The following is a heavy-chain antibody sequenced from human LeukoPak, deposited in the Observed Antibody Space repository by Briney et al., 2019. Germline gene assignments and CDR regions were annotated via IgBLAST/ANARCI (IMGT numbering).Heavy chain of an antibody. CDR2: IYYRGST. V-gene: IGHV4-39*01. J-gene: IGHJ5*02. CDR3: ARGEQVNWFDP. D-gene: IGHD1-26*01. Sequence: PSETLSLTCTVSGGSISFSTSYWAWIRHPPGKGPEWIGSIYYRGSTYYNPSLTSRLTISVDTSKNQFSLKLRPLTAADTAVYYCARGEQVNWFDPWGQGALVIVSS. CDR1: GGSISFSTSY.